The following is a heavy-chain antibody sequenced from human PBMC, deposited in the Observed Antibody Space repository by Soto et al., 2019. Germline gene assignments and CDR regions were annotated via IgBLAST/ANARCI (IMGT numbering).Heavy chain of an antibody. Sequence: PGGSLRLSCAASGFTFSGSAMHWVRQASGKGLEWVGRIRSKFNTYATAYGVSVKGRFTISRDDSKNMAYLQMNSLETEDTAVYYCTRNNYDSSTSPGDYWGQGTLVTVSS. CDR2: IRSKFNTYAT. V-gene: IGHV3-73*01. D-gene: IGHD3-22*01. CDR1: GFTFSGSA. J-gene: IGHJ4*02. CDR3: TRNNYDSSTSPGDY.